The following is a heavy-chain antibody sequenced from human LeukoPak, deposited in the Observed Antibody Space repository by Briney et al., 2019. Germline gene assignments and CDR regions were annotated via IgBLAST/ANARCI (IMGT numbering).Heavy chain of an antibody. V-gene: IGHV3-23*01. Sequence: PGGSLRLSCAASGSTISSNAVTWVRQAPGKGLEWVSVTFENGGDTYYADSVKGRFTISRDNSKNTLYLQMNSLRTEDTAVYYCAKGVSSSWSNDAFDIWGQGTMVTVSS. CDR1: GSTISSNA. D-gene: IGHD6-13*01. CDR2: TFENGGDT. CDR3: AKGVSSSWSNDAFDI. J-gene: IGHJ3*02.